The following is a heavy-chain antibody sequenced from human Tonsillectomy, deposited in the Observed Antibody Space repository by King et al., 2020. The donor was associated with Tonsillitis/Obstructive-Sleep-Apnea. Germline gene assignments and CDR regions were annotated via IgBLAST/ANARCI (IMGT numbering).Heavy chain of an antibody. Sequence: QLQESGPGLVKPSETLSLTCTVSGGSLSTYYWSWIRQPPGKGLEWIGYIYYTGSTTYNPSLKSRVTISVDTSKNQFSLKLSSVTAADTAVYYCARGYYYYYMDVWGKGTTVTVSS. CDR1: GGSLSTYY. J-gene: IGHJ6*03. CDR2: IYYTGST. CDR3: ARGYYYYYMDV. V-gene: IGHV4-59*01.